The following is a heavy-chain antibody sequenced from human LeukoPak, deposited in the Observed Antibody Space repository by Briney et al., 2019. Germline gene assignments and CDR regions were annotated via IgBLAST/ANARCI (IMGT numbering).Heavy chain of an antibody. J-gene: IGHJ4*02. CDR2: ISYDGSNK. CDR3: AREDTAMVLIDY. CDR1: GFTFSSYA. D-gene: IGHD5-18*01. V-gene: IGHV3-30-3*01. Sequence: GGSLRLSCAASGFTFSSYAMHWVRQAPGKGLERVAVISYDGSNKYYADSVKGRFTISRDNSKNTLYLQMNSLRAEDTAVYYCAREDTAMVLIDYWGQGTLVTVSS.